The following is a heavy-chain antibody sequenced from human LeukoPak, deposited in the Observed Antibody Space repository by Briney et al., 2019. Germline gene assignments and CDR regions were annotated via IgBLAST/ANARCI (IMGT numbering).Heavy chain of an antibody. CDR3: AKSGYDSSGYYYYYFDC. Sequence: RSGGSLRLSCAASGFTFSSYAMSWVRQAPGKGLEWVSAISGSGGSTYYADSVKGRFTISRDNSKNTLYLQMNSLRAEDTAVYYCAKSGYDSSGYYYYYFDCWGQGTLVTVSS. CDR2: ISGSGGST. D-gene: IGHD3-22*01. J-gene: IGHJ4*02. V-gene: IGHV3-23*01. CDR1: GFTFSSYA.